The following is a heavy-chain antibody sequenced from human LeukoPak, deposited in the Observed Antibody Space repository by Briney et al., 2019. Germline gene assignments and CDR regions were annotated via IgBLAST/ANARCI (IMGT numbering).Heavy chain of an antibody. Sequence: PGRSLRLSCAASGFTFSSYAMHWVRQAPGKGLEWVAVISYDGSNKYYADSVKGRFAISRDNSKNTLSLQLNSLRAEDTAVHYCAKLSGSHPSDYWGQGILVTVSS. J-gene: IGHJ4*02. CDR1: GFTFSSYA. V-gene: IGHV3-30-3*02. CDR3: AKLSGSHPSDY. D-gene: IGHD1-26*01. CDR2: ISYDGSNK.